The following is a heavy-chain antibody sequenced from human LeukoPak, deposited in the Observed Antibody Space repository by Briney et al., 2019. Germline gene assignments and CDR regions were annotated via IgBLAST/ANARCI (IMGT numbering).Heavy chain of an antibody. CDR1: GYTFTSYG. V-gene: IGHV1-18*01. CDR2: ISAYNGNT. CDR3: ARVLGRDIVATSSSDY. Sequence: ASVTVSCKASGYTFTSYGISWVRQAPAQGLEWMGWISAYNGNTNYAQKLQGRVTMTTDTSTSTAYMELRSLRSDGTAVYYCARVLGRDIVATSSSDYWGQGTLVTVSS. D-gene: IGHD5-12*01. J-gene: IGHJ4*02.